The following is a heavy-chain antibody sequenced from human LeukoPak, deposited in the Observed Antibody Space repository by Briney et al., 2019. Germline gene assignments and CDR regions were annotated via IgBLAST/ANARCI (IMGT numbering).Heavy chain of an antibody. CDR3: TSSGSRWDYFDY. CDR2: IKTRPEGGTT. V-gene: IGHV3-15*05. Sequence: GGSLRLSCAASGYTFSKAWMIWVRQAPGKGLEWVARIKTRPEGGTTDYATPVKGRFTISRDDSKNTLFLQMNSLKTEDSAVYYCTSSGSRWDYFDYWGQGTLATVSS. CDR1: GYTFSKAW. D-gene: IGHD4-23*01. J-gene: IGHJ4*02.